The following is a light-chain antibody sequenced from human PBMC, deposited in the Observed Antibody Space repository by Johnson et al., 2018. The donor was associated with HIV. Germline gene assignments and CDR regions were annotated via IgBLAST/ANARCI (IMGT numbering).Light chain of an antibody. CDR2: DNN. CDR1: SSNIGNNY. J-gene: IGLJ1*01. CDR3: GTWGNSRVPVYV. Sequence: QSVLTQPPSVSAAPGQKVTISCSGSSSNIGNNYVSWYQQLPGTAPKLLIYDNNKRPSGIPDRFSGSKSGTSATLGITGLQTGDEADYYCGTWGNSRVPVYVVGPATKVAVL. V-gene: IGLV1-51*01.